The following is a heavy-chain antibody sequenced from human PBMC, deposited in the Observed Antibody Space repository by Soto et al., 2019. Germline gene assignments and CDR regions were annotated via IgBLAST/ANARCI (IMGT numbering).Heavy chain of an antibody. CDR2: IKSKTDGGTT. V-gene: IGHV3-15*01. CDR1: VFTFSNAW. D-gene: IGHD3-9*01. J-gene: IGHJ6*03. CDR3: TLLDWFFFPYYYYMDV. Sequence: GGSLRLSCAASVFTFSNAWMSWVRQAPGKGLEWVGRIKSKTDGGTTDYAAPVKGRFTISRDDSKNTLYLQMNSLKTEDTAVYYCTLLDWFFFPYYYYMDVWGKGTTVTVSS.